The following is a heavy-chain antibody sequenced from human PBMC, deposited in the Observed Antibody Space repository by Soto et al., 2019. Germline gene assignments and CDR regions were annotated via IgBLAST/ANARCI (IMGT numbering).Heavy chain of an antibody. V-gene: IGHV3-20*04. J-gene: IGHJ4*02. D-gene: IGHD5-12*01. CDR2: VNWSGGNS. Sequence: EVQLVQSGGSVVRPGGSRRLSCTASGFNFDDYGMAWVRQPPGKGLEWVSGVNWSGGNSGYADSVKGRFTISRDNTKNTLYLNMKSLSAGDTAFYYCARALSGHDHFFDSWGQGTLVTVST. CDR3: ARALSGHDHFFDS. CDR1: GFNFDDYG.